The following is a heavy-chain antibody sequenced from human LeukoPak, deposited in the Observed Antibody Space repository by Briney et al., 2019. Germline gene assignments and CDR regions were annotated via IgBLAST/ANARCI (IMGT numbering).Heavy chain of an antibody. D-gene: IGHD6-6*01. CDR3: ARKAVIAARPSPADY. CDR1: GFTFSSYA. Sequence: GGSLRLSCAASGFTFSSYAMNWVRQAPGKGLEWVSYISTAGSTMYYADSVKGRFTISRDNAKNSLYLQMNSLRAEDTAVYYCARKAVIAARPSPADYWGQGTLVTVSS. CDR2: ISTAGSTM. V-gene: IGHV3-48*04. J-gene: IGHJ4*02.